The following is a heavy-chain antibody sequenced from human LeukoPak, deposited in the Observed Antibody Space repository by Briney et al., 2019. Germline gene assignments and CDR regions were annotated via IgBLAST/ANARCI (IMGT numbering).Heavy chain of an antibody. D-gene: IGHD1-26*01. J-gene: IGHJ4*02. CDR1: GYTFTSYG. CDR3: ARAKSIVGVARAGTDFDY. V-gene: IGHV1-18*01. CDR2: ISAYNSNT. Sequence: ASVKVSCKASGYTFTSYGVSWVRQAPGQGLEWMGWISAYNSNTNYAQMLQGRVTMTTDTSTSTAYMELRSLRSDDTAVYYCARAKSIVGVARAGTDFDYWGQGTLVTVSS.